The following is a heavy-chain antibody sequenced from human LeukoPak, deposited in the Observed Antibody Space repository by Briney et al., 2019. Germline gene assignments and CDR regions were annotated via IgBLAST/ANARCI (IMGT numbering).Heavy chain of an antibody. Sequence: ASVKVSCKASGYTFTGYYMHWVRQAPGQGLEWMGWINPNSGGTNYAQKFQGRVTMTRDTSISTAYMELSRLRSDDTAVYYCARLRLTGSNWFDPWGQGTLVTVSS. CDR1: GYTFTGYY. J-gene: IGHJ5*02. D-gene: IGHD3-9*01. V-gene: IGHV1-2*02. CDR2: INPNSGGT. CDR3: ARLRLTGSNWFDP.